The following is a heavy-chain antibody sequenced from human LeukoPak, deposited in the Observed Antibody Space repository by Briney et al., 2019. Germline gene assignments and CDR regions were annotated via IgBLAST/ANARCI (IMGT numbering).Heavy chain of an antibody. CDR2: ISYDGSNK. CDR3: AKKACSSTSCYPDWENYFDY. Sequence: PGRSLRLSCAASGFTFSSYGMHWVRQAPGKGLEWVAVISYDGSNKYYADSVKGRFTISRDNSKNTLYLQMNSLRAEDTAVYYCAKKACSSTSCYPDWENYFDYWGQGTLVTVSS. J-gene: IGHJ4*02. V-gene: IGHV3-30*18. CDR1: GFTFSSYG. D-gene: IGHD2-2*01.